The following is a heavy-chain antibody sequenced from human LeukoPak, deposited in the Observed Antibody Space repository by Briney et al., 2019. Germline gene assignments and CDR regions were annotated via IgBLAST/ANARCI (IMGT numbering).Heavy chain of an antibody. D-gene: IGHD3-22*01. J-gene: IGHJ4*02. V-gene: IGHV4-39*07. CDR2: IYYSGST. CDR3: VRDDIRGFF. CDR1: GGSISSSSDY. Sequence: SETLSLTCTVSGGSISSSSDYWGWIRQPPGKGLEWIGSIYYSGSTYYNPSLKSRVTISVDTSKNQFSLKLSSVTAADTAVYYCVRDDIRGFFWGQGTLVTVSS.